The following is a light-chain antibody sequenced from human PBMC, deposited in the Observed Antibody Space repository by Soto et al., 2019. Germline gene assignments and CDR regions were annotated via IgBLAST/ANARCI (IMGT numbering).Light chain of an antibody. CDR1: QSISNW. J-gene: IGKJ1*01. V-gene: IGKV1-5*01. Sequence: DIQMTQSPSTLSASVGDRVTITCRASQSISNWLAWYQQKPGKAPKLLIYDASSLESGVPSRFSGSGSGTEFTLTISSLQPDDFATYYCQQYNNLWTFGQGTKVVIK. CDR3: QQYNNLWT. CDR2: DAS.